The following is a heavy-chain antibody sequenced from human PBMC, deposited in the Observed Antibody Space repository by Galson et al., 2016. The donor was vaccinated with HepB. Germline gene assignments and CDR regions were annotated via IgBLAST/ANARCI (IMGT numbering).Heavy chain of an antibody. CDR1: GVSISSGGYY. D-gene: IGHD5-18*01. Sequence: PLSLTCTVSGVSISSGGYYWSWIRQYPGKGLEWIGYTYYRGSTYYNPSLESRVTISVDTSKNQFSLKLSSVTAADTAVYYCASGGATAMVPEIDYWGQGTLVTVSS. J-gene: IGHJ4*02. CDR2: TYYRGST. CDR3: ASGGATAMVPEIDY. V-gene: IGHV4-31*03.